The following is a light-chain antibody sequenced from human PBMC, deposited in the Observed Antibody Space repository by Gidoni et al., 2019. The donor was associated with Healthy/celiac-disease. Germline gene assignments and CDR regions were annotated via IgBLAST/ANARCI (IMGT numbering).Light chain of an antibody. V-gene: IGKV3-15*01. J-gene: IGKJ1*01. CDR1: QSVSSN. CDR2: GAS. CDR3: QQYNNWPPRT. Sequence: EIVMTQSPATLSVSPGERATLSCRASQSVSSNLAWYQQQPGQAPRLLIYGASTRATGIPAKFSGSGSGTEFTLTISSLQSEDFAVYYCQQYNNWPPRTCGQGTKVEIK.